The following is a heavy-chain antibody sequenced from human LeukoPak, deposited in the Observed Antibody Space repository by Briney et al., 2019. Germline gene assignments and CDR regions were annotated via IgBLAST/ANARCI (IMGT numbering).Heavy chain of an antibody. D-gene: IGHD2-15*01. Sequence: GGSLRLSCAASGFTFSSYEMNWVRQAPGKGLEWVSYISSSGSTIYYADSVKGRFTISRDNAKNSLYLQMNSLRAEDTAVYYCARQDIVVVVAATPQFDYWGQGTLVTVSS. J-gene: IGHJ4*02. CDR3: ARQDIVVVVAATPQFDY. CDR1: GFTFSSYE. V-gene: IGHV3-48*03. CDR2: ISSSGSTI.